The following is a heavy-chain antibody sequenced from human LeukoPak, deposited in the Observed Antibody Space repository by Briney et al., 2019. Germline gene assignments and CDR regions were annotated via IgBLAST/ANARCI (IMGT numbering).Heavy chain of an antibody. J-gene: IGHJ4*02. Sequence: GASVKVSCKASGYTFTGYYIHWVRQAPGQGLEWMGIINPNGGSTSHAQKFEGRLAMTRDMSTSTVYMELSSLRSEDTAVYYCARDSHYQDGYNYPLDDWGQGTLVTVSS. D-gene: IGHD5-24*01. V-gene: IGHV1-46*01. CDR3: ARDSHYQDGYNYPLDD. CDR1: GYTFTGYY. CDR2: INPNGGST.